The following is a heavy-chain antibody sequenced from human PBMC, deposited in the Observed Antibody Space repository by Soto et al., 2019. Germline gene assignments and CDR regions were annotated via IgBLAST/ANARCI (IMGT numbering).Heavy chain of an antibody. J-gene: IGHJ4*02. CDR2: IYYSGTT. D-gene: IGHD3-22*01. V-gene: IGHV4-31*03. CDR3: ATADASGYTFEH. Sequence: QVQLQESGPGLVQPSQTLSLSCSVSGGSITRGAYYWSWIRQHPGKGLEWIGYIYYSGTTYYNPSLKSGLTISSRSVRHPFSLEVNSVSPADPAVYYCATADASGYTFEHWGQGTLVPVSS. CDR1: GGSITRGAYY.